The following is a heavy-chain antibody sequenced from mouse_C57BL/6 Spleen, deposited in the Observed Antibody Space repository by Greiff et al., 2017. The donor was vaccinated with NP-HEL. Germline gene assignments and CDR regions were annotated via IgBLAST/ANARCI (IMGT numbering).Heavy chain of an antibody. Sequence: EVKLVESEGGLVQPGSSMKLSCTASGFTFSDYYMAWVRQVPEKGLEWVANINYDGSSTYYLDSLKSRFIISRDNAKNILYLQMSSLKSEDTATYYCARDRYYYGSSPYYAMDYWGQGTSVTVSS. CDR1: GFTFSDYY. CDR2: INYDGSST. J-gene: IGHJ4*01. V-gene: IGHV5-16*01. D-gene: IGHD1-1*01. CDR3: ARDRYYYGSSPYYAMDY.